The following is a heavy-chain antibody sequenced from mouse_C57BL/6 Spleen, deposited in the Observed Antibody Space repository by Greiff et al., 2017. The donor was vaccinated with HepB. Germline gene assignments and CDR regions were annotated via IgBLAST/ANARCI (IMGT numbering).Heavy chain of an antibody. Sequence: QVQLQQSGPELVKPGASVKISCKASGYSFSSSWMNWVKQRPGKGLEWIGRIYPGDGDNNYNGKFKGKATLTADKSSSTAYMQLSSLTSEDSAVYFGARVSITTVVADAMDYWGQGTSVTVSS. CDR2: IYPGDGDN. D-gene: IGHD1-1*01. CDR3: ARVSITTVVADAMDY. V-gene: IGHV1-82*01. CDR1: GYSFSSSW. J-gene: IGHJ4*01.